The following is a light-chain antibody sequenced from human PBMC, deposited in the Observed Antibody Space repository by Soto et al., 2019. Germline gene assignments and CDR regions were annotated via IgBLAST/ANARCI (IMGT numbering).Light chain of an antibody. CDR2: SAS. Sequence: ESVSSRSPGILSLSPGERATISCRASKRGSSRYLEWYQQKRGKAPRFLIYSASSMATGIPERSSGSGSGTDFTLTISSLEPEDFAVYYCQQYSSYPPTFGQGTKVDIK. CDR3: QQYSSYPPT. V-gene: IGKV3-20*01. J-gene: IGKJ1*01. CDR1: KRGSSRY.